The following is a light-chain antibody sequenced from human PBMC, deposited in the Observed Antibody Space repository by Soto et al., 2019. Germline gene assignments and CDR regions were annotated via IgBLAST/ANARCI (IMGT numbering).Light chain of an antibody. CDR1: RRDVGGYNY. V-gene: IGLV2-14*01. J-gene: IGLJ1*01. CDR3: SSYTISNTLPFV. CDR2: EVT. Sequence: QSALTQPASVSGSPGQSITISCTGTRRDVGGYNYVSWYQQYPGKSPKLLIYEVTHRPSGVSNRFSGSKSGHTASLTISGLQAEDEADYYCSSYTISNTLPFVFGTGTKLTVL.